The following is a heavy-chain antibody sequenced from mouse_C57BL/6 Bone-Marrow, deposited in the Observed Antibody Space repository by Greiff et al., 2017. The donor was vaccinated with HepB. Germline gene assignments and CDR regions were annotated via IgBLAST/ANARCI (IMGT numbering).Heavy chain of an antibody. V-gene: IGHV3-1*01. CDR1: GYSITSGYD. Sequence: EVQLQESGPGMVKPSQSLSLTCTVTGYSITSGYDWHWIRHFPGNKLEWMGYISYSGSTNYKPSLKSRISITHDTSKNHFFLKLNSVTTEDTATYYCARGRAWFAYWGQGTLVTVSA. J-gene: IGHJ3*01. CDR3: ARGRAWFAY. CDR2: ISYSGST.